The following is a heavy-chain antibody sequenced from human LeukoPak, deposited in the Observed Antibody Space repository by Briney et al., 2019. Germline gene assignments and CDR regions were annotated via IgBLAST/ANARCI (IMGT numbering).Heavy chain of an antibody. CDR2: ISGTSDNK. CDR3: ARDHYGDYGFDY. V-gene: IGHV3-11*06. D-gene: IGHD4-17*01. CDR1: GFTFSDYY. Sequence: PGGSLRLSCAASGFTFSDYYMSWIRQAPGKGLEWVSPISGTSDNKNYADSVKGRFTISRDNAKNSVYLQMTSLTAEDTAVCYCARDHYGDYGFDYWGQGTLVTVSS. J-gene: IGHJ4*02.